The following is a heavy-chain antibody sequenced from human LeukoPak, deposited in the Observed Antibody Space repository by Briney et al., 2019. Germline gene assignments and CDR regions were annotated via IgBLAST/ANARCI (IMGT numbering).Heavy chain of an antibody. D-gene: IGHD2-2*01. Sequence: SVKVSCKASGGTFSSYTISWVRQAPGQGLEWMGRIIPILGIANYAQKFQGRVTITADKSTRTAYMELSSLRSEDTAVYYCARDKGYCSSTSCRGYNWFDPWGQGTLVTVSS. CDR1: GGTFSSYT. V-gene: IGHV1-69*04. CDR2: IIPILGIA. J-gene: IGHJ5*02. CDR3: ARDKGYCSSTSCRGYNWFDP.